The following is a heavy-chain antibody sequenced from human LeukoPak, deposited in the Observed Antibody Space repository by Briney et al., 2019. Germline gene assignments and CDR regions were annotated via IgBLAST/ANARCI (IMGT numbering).Heavy chain of an antibody. D-gene: IGHD6-13*01. CDR1: GFTVSSNY. CDR2: IYSGGST. J-gene: IGHJ4*02. CDR3: ARGAYIAAAGTLGY. Sequence: GGSLRLSCAASGFTVSSNYMSWVRQAPGKGLEWVSVIYSGGSTYYADSVKGRFTIPRDNSKNTLYLQMNSLRAEDTAVYYCARGAYIAAAGTLGYWGQGTLVTVSS. V-gene: IGHV3-53*01.